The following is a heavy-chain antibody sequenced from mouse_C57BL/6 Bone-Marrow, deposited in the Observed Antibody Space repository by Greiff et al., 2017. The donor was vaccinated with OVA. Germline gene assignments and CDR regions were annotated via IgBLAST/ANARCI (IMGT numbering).Heavy chain of an antibody. V-gene: IGHV1-55*01. CDR3: ARGELRAYYFDY. CDR1: GYTFTSYW. J-gene: IGHJ2*01. CDR2: IYPGSGST. Sequence: VQLQQPGAELVKPGASVKMSCKASGYTFTSYWITWVKQRPGQGLEWIGDIYPGSGSTNYNEKFKSKATLTVDTSSSTAYMQLSSLTSEDSAVYYCARGELRAYYFDYWGQGTTLTVSS. D-gene: IGHD3-2*02.